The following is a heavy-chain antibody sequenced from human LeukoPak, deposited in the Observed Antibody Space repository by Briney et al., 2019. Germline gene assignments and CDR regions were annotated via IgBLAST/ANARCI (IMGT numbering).Heavy chain of an antibody. D-gene: IGHD6-6*01. CDR2: ISYDGSNK. CDR3: ARRGSSAVLGEHFDY. CDR1: GFTFSSYA. J-gene: IGHJ4*02. Sequence: GGSLRLSCAASGFTFSSYAMHWVRQAPGKGLEWVAVISYDGSNKYYADSVKGRFTISRDNSKNTLYLQMNSLRAEDTAVYYCARRGSSAVLGEHFDYWGQGTLVTAS. V-gene: IGHV3-30-3*01.